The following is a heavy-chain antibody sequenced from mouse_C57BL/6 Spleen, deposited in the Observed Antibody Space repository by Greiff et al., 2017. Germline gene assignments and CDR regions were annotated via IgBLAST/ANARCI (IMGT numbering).Heavy chain of an antibody. V-gene: IGHV7-1*01. CDR1: GFTFSDFY. CDR3: ARDSYSYAMDY. CDR2: SRNKANDYTT. J-gene: IGHJ4*01. D-gene: IGHD2-12*01. Sequence: EVKLMESGGGLVQSGRSLRLSCATSGFTFSDFYMEWVRQAPGKGLEWIAASRNKANDYTTEYSASVKGRFIVSRDTSQSILYLQMNALRAEDTAIYYCARDSYSYAMDYWGQGTSVTVSS.